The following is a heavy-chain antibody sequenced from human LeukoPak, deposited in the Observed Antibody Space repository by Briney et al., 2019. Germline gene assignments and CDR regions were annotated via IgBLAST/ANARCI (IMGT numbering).Heavy chain of an antibody. D-gene: IGHD2-15*01. J-gene: IGHJ2*01. Sequence: SQTLSLTCTVSGGSISSGGYHWSWIRQHPGKGLEWIGYIYYSGSTYYNPSLKSRVTISVDTSKNQFSLKLSSVTAADTAVYYCASSPPRYCSGGSCYSDYWYFDLWGRGTLVTVSS. CDR2: IYYSGST. CDR1: GGSISSGGYH. V-gene: IGHV4-31*03. CDR3: ASSPPRYCSGGSCYSDYWYFDL.